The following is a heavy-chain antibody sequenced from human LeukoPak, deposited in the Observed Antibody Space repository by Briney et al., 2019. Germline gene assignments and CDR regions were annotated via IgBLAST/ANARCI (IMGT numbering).Heavy chain of an antibody. J-gene: IGHJ5*02. CDR1: GYTFTTYH. V-gene: IGHV1-46*01. Sequence: ASVKVSCKASGYTFTTYHMHRVRQAPGQGLEWMGIIDPSGGSGNYAQKFQGRVTMTRDMSTSTVYMELSSLRSDDTAVYYCAREGVTIFGLVRTQTTKSPHRFDPWGQGTLVTVSS. CDR3: AREGVTIFGLVRTQTTKSPHRFDP. CDR2: IDPSGGSG. D-gene: IGHD3-3*01.